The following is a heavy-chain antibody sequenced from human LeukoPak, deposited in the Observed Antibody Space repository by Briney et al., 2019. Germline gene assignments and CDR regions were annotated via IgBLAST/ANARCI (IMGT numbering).Heavy chain of an antibody. J-gene: IGHJ4*02. V-gene: IGHV3-33*01. CDR1: GFTFSSYG. D-gene: IGHD3-22*01. Sequence: GGSLRLSCVASGFTFSSYGMHWVRQAPGKGLEWVAVIWYDGTNKYYADSVKGRFTISRDSPKNTLYLQMNSLRAEDTAVYYCARAAYDNSGYLTLWGLGTLVTVSS. CDR2: IWYDGTNK. CDR3: ARAAYDNSGYLTL.